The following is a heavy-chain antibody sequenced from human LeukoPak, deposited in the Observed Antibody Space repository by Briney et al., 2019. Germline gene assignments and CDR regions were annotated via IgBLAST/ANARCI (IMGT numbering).Heavy chain of an antibody. CDR3: ARASKDCSSTSCFPGGRYYFDY. D-gene: IGHD2-2*01. CDR2: IYTSGST. V-gene: IGHV4-4*07. Sequence: PSETLSLTCTVSGGSISSYYWSWIRQPAGKGLEWIGRIYTSGSTNYNPSLKSRVTMSVDTSKNQFSLKLSSVTAADTAVYYCARASKDCSSTSCFPGGRYYFDYWGQGTLVTVSS. J-gene: IGHJ4*02. CDR1: GGSISSYY.